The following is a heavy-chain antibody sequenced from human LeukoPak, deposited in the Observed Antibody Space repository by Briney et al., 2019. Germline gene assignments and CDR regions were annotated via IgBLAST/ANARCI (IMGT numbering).Heavy chain of an antibody. D-gene: IGHD4-17*01. V-gene: IGHV1-18*04. CDR2: ISAYNGNT. CDR1: GYTFTSYG. Sequence: ASVKVSCKASGYTFTSYGISWVPQAPGQGLEWMGWISAYNGNTNYAQKLQGTVTMTTDTSTSTAYMEVRSLRSDDTAVYYCARDPTVTYFDYWGQGTLVTVSS. CDR3: ARDPTVTYFDY. J-gene: IGHJ4*02.